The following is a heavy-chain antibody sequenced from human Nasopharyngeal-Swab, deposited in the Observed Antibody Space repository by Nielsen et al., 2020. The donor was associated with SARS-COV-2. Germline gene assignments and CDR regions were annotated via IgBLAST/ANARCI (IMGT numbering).Heavy chain of an antibody. D-gene: IGHD1-26*01. Sequence: GESLKISCATSGYRFTDYWLAWVRQAPGKGLECMGTIFPGDSDTRYSPSFEGRVTISVDQSITTAYLHWTSLKASDTAKYYCAIGAAVGTLFHGMDVWGQGTMVTVS. V-gene: IGHV5-51*01. J-gene: IGHJ6*02. CDR1: GYRFTDYW. CDR2: IFPGDSDT. CDR3: AIGAAVGTLFHGMDV.